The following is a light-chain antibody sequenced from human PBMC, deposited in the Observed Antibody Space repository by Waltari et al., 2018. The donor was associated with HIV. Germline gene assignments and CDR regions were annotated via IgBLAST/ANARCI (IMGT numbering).Light chain of an antibody. CDR2: DVS. Sequence: QSALTQPASVSGSPGQSITISCTGTSSDVGGYNYVSWYQQHPGKAPKLMIYDVSNRPSGVSNRFSGYKSGNTASLTISGLQAEDEADYYCSSYTSRSAVYVVFGGGTKLTVL. V-gene: IGLV2-14*03. J-gene: IGLJ2*01. CDR1: SSDVGGYNY. CDR3: SSYTSRSAVYVV.